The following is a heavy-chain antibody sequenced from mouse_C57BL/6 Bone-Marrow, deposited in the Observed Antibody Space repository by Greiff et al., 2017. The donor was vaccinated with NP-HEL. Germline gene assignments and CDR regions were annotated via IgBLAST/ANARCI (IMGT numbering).Heavy chain of an antibody. CDR3: ARNPSYYSNWYFDV. J-gene: IGHJ1*03. CDR2: IWSGGST. V-gene: IGHV2-2*01. Sequence: QVQLKQSGPGLVQPSQSLSITCTVSGFSLTSYGVHWVRQSPGKGLEWLGVIWSGGSTDYNAAFISRLSISKDNSKSQVFFKMNSLQADDTAIYYCARNPSYYSNWYFDVWGTGTTVTVSS. CDR1: GFSLTSYG. D-gene: IGHD2-5*01.